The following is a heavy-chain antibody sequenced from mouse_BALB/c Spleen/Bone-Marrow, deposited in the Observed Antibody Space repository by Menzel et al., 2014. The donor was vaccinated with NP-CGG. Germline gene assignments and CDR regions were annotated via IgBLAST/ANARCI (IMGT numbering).Heavy chain of an antibody. CDR1: GYTFTSYY. Sequence: VQLQQSGPELVKPGASVRISCKASGYTFTSYYIHWVKQRPGQGLEWIGWIYPGNVNTKYNEKFKGKATLTADKSSSTAYMQLSGLTSEDSAVYFCARERRSRAMDYWGQGTSVTVSS. CDR3: ARERRSRAMDY. CDR2: IYPGNVNT. J-gene: IGHJ4*01. V-gene: IGHV1S56*01.